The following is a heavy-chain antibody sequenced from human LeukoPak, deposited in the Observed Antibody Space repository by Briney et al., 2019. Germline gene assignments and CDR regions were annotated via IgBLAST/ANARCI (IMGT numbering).Heavy chain of an antibody. D-gene: IGHD2-2*01. J-gene: IGHJ4*02. Sequence: PGGSLRLSCAASGFTFSNYSMNWVRQAPGKGLEWVSSISNSGSYIYYADSVKGRFTISRDNAKNSAYLQMNRLRAEDTAVYYCARRYCSSTNCYAFDYWGQGTLVTVSS. CDR3: ARRYCSSTNCYAFDY. CDR1: GFTFSNYS. CDR2: ISNSGSYI. V-gene: IGHV3-21*01.